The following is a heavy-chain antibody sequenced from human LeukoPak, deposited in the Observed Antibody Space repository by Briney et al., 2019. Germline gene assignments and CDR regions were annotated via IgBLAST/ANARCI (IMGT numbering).Heavy chain of an antibody. CDR3: ARGRTVKTAMFDDDH. CDR2: INPNSGDT. J-gene: IGHJ4*02. CDR1: GYTFTGYY. V-gene: IGHV1-2*02. Sequence: ASVKVSCETSGYTFTGYYMHWVRQAPGQGLEWMGWINPNSGDTKYAQKFRGRVTMTRDTSISTSYMELSRLTSDDTAVYYCARGRTVKTAMFDDDHWGQGTLVTVSS. D-gene: IGHD5-18*01.